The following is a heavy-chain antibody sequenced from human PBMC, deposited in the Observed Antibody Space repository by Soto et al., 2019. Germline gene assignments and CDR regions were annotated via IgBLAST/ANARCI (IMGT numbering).Heavy chain of an antibody. Sequence: EVQLLESGGGLVQPGGSLRLSCAASGFTFSSYAMSWVRQAPGKGLEWVSAISGSGGSTYYADSVKGRFTISRDNSKNTLYLQMNSLRAEDTAVYYCAKDTSPYRDSSGWYDYWGQGTLVTVSS. CDR1: GFTFSSYA. CDR2: ISGSGGST. CDR3: AKDTSPYRDSSGWYDY. V-gene: IGHV3-23*01. J-gene: IGHJ4*02. D-gene: IGHD6-19*01.